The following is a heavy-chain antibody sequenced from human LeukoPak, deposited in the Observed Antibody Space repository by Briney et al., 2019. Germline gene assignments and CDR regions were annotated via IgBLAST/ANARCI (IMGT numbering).Heavy chain of an antibody. J-gene: IGHJ4*02. V-gene: IGHV4-39*01. CDR3: ARRGYYSDSSGYYYYFDY. CDR2: IYYSGST. D-gene: IGHD3-22*01. CDR1: GGSISSSSYY. Sequence: SETLSLTCTVSGGSISSSSYYWGWIRQPPGKGLEWIGSIYYSGSTYYNPSLKSRVTISVDTSKNQFSLKLSSMTAADTAMYYCARRGYYSDSSGYYYYFDYWGQGTLVTVSS.